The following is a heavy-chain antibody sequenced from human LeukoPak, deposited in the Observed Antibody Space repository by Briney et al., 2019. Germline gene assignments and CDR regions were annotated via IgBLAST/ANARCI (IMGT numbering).Heavy chain of an antibody. J-gene: IGHJ4*02. Sequence: SETLSLTCTVSGGSISSHYWSWIRQPPGKGLEWIGYIYNSVTNYNPSLKSRVTISIGTSKNQFSLKLTSVTAADTAVYYCARDGNWGSDYWGQGTLVTVSS. V-gene: IGHV4-59*11. CDR2: IYNSVT. CDR1: GGSISSHY. D-gene: IGHD3-16*01. CDR3: ARDGNWGSDY.